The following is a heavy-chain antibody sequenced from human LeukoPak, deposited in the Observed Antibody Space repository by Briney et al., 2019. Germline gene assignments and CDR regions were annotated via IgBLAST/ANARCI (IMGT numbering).Heavy chain of an antibody. Sequence: PGGSLRLSCAASGFTFSSYAMSWVRQAPGKGLEWVSAISGSGGSTYYADSVKGRFTISRDNSKNTLYLQMNSLRAEDTAVYYCARDSGYDPNPFDYWGQGTLVTVSS. J-gene: IGHJ4*02. CDR3: ARDSGYDPNPFDY. D-gene: IGHD5-12*01. CDR2: ISGSGGST. CDR1: GFTFSSYA. V-gene: IGHV3-23*01.